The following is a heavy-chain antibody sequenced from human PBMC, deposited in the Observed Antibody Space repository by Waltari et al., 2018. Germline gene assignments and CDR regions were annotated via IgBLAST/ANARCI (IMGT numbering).Heavy chain of an antibody. CDR1: GFIVSNNY. Sequence: EVQLVESGGGLIQPGGSLRLSCAASGFIVSNNYMSWVRQAPGKGLEWVSVTKGGGNTFYSDSVKGRFTISTDDSSNTLSLQMNSLRVEDTAVYYCARGAYSSSWEFDYWGQGTLVTVSS. CDR3: ARGAYSSSWEFDY. D-gene: IGHD6-13*01. V-gene: IGHV3-53*01. J-gene: IGHJ4*02. CDR2: TKGGGNT.